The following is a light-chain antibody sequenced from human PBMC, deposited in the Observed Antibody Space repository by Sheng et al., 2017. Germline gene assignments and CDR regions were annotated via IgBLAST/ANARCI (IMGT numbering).Light chain of an antibody. V-gene: IGLV1-47*01. Sequence: QSVLTQPPSASGTPGQSITISCSGSSSNIGTNYVYWYQQLPGTAPKLLIYTNNQRPSGVPDRFSGSKSGTSASLAISGLRSEDEADYYCAVWDDSLSGRVFGGGTKLTVL. J-gene: IGLJ3*02. CDR1: SSNIGTNY. CDR2: TNN. CDR3: AVWDDSLSGRV.